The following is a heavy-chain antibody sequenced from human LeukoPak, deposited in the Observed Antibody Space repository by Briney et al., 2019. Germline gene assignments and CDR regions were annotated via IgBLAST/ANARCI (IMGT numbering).Heavy chain of an antibody. CDR2: IYHSGNT. CDR3: ARARNEILAGYYSFDY. Sequence: APETLSLTCAVSGGSINTNNWWSWVRRPLGKGLEWIGEIYHSGNTNYNPSLKSRVTISGDKSKNQFSLKLSSVTAADTAIYYCARARNEILAGYYSFDYWGQGILVTVSS. V-gene: IGHV4-4*03. CDR1: GGSINTNNW. J-gene: IGHJ4*02. D-gene: IGHD3-9*01.